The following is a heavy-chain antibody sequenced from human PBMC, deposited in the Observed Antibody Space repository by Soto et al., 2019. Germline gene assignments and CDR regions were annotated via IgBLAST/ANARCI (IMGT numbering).Heavy chain of an antibody. J-gene: IGHJ6*03. V-gene: IGHV3-23*01. CDR1: GFTFSSYG. CDR3: AKCQDYQLQHYYYYYYMDV. D-gene: IGHD2-2*01. Sequence: EVQLLESGGGLVQPGGSLRLSCAASGFTFSSYGMSWVRQAPGKGLEWVSAISGSGGSTYYADSVKGRFPIPRDNSKNTLYLQMNSLRAEDTAVYYCAKCQDYQLQHYYYYYYMDVWGKGTTVTVSS. CDR2: ISGSGGST.